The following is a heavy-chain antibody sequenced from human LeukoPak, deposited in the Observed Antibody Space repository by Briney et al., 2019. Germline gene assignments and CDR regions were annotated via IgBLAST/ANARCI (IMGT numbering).Heavy chain of an antibody. J-gene: IGHJ4*02. V-gene: IGHV3-20*04. Sequence: GGSLRLSCAASGFTFDDYGTSWVRQAPGKGLEWVSGINWNGGSTGYADSVKGRFTISRDNAKNSLYLQMNSLRAEDTALYYCARGSDYSSSSGSHDYWGQGTLVTVSS. D-gene: IGHD6-6*01. CDR3: ARGSDYSSSSGSHDY. CDR1: GFTFDDYG. CDR2: INWNGGST.